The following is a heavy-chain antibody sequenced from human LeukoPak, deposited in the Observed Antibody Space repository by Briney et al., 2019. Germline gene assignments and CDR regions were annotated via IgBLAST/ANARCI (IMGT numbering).Heavy chain of an antibody. D-gene: IGHD6-13*01. V-gene: IGHV3-74*01. CDR1: GFTFSTYW. Sequence: GGSLRLSCAASGFTFSTYWMHWVRQPPGKGLVWVSRIHSDGRSTNYADSVKGRFTISRDNAKNTLFLQMNSLRAEDTAVYYCARGGDSSNWYPGYFDYWGQGALVTVSS. CDR3: ARGGDSSNWYPGYFDY. CDR2: IHSDGRST. J-gene: IGHJ4*02.